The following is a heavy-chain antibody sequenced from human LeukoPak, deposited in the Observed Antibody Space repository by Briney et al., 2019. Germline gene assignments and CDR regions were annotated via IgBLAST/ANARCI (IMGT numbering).Heavy chain of an antibody. V-gene: IGHV1-18*01. CDR3: ARDARYYYDSSGYYARGEADY. Sequence: ASVKVSCKASGYTFTSYGISWVRQAPGQGLEWMGWINTYNGNTDYAQKLQGRVTMTTDTSTSTAYMELRSLRSDDTAVYYCARDARYYYDSSGYYARGEADYWGQGTLGTVSS. D-gene: IGHD3-22*01. J-gene: IGHJ4*02. CDR1: GYTFTSYG. CDR2: INTYNGNT.